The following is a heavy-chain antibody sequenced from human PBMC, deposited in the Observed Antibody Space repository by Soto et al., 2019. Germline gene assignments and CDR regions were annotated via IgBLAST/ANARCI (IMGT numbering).Heavy chain of an antibody. CDR1: GGTFSSYT. D-gene: IGHD2-21*02. CDR2: IIPILGIA. Sequence: QVQLVQSGAAVKKPGASVKVSCKASGGTFSSYTISWVRQAPGQGLEWMGRIIPILGIANYAQKFQGRVKITADNSTSTAYMELSSLRSEDTAGYYCASDRGYGDCAGYWGQGTLVTVSS. CDR3: ASDRGYGDCAGY. J-gene: IGHJ4*02. V-gene: IGHV1-69*02.